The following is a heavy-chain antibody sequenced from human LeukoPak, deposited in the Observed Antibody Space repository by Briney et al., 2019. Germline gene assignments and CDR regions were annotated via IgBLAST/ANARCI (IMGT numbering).Heavy chain of an antibody. CDR2: ISDNGKGA. D-gene: IGHD6-19*01. CDR1: GFTFSSYA. Sequence: PGGSLRLSCAASGFTFSSYAMSWVRQAPGKGLEWISVISDNGKGAYYADSVKGRFTISRDNSKSTLYLHMNSLRAEDTAVYYCANALVGVAVAGRWGQGTLVIVSS. CDR3: ANALVGVAVAGR. J-gene: IGHJ4*02. V-gene: IGHV3-23*01.